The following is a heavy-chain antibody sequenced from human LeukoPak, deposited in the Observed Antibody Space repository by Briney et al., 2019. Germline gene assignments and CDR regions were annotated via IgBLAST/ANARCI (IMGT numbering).Heavy chain of an antibody. Sequence: SSETLSLTCTVSGGSISSGGYYWSWIRQPPGKGLEWIGYIYHSGSTYYNPSLKSRVTISVDRSKNQFSLKLSSVTAADTAVYYCARGILLEWLPRAFDYWGQGTLVTVSS. J-gene: IGHJ4*02. CDR2: IYHSGST. V-gene: IGHV4-30-2*01. CDR3: ARGILLEWLPRAFDY. D-gene: IGHD3-3*01. CDR1: GGSISSGGYY.